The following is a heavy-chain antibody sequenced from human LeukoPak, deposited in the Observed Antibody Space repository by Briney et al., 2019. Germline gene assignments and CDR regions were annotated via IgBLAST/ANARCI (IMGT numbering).Heavy chain of an antibody. J-gene: IGHJ4*02. D-gene: IGHD3-10*01. CDR2: IYYSGST. CDR3: ARGEVAGSYGSGSYYFDY. CDR1: GGSISSYY. V-gene: IGHV4-59*01. Sequence: SETLSLTCTVSGGSISSYYWSWIRQPPGKGLEWIGYIYYSGSTNYNPSLKSRVTISVDTSKNQFSLKLSSVTAADTAVYYCARGEVAGSYGSGSYYFDYWGQGTLDTVSS.